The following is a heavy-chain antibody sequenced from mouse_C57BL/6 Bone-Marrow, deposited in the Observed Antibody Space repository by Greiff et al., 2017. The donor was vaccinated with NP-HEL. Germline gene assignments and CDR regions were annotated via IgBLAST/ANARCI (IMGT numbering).Heavy chain of an antibody. Sequence: VQLQQSGAELARPGASVKLSCKASGYTFTSYGISWVKQRTGQGLEWIGEIYPRSGNTYYNEKFKGKATLTADKSSSTAYMELRSLTSEDSAVYVCARWEITTVVADFDDWGQGTTLTVSS. V-gene: IGHV1-81*01. CDR1: GYTFTSYG. J-gene: IGHJ2*01. CDR3: ARWEITTVVADFDD. CDR2: IYPRSGNT. D-gene: IGHD1-1*01.